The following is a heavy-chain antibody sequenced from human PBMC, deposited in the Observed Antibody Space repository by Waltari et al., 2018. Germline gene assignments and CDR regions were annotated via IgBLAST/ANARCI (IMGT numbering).Heavy chain of an antibody. D-gene: IGHD3-3*01. CDR3: ARDQPSADFWSGYGSDAFDI. CDR2: INAGNGNT. Sequence: QVQLVQSGAEVKKPGASVKVSCKASGYTFTSYAMHWVRQAPGQRLEWMGWINAGNGNTKYSQKFQGRVTITRDTSASTAYMELSSLRSEDTAVYYCARDQPSADFWSGYGSDAFDIWGQGTMVTVSS. J-gene: IGHJ3*02. CDR1: GYTFTSYA. V-gene: IGHV1-3*01.